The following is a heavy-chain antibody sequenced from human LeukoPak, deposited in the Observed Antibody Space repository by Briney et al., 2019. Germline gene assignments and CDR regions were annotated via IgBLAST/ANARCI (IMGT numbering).Heavy chain of an antibody. J-gene: IGHJ4*02. V-gene: IGHV1-46*01. Sequence: ASVKVSCKASGYTFTSYYMHWVRQAPGQGLEWMGIINPSGGSTSYAQKFQGRVTMTRDTSTSTVYMELSSLRSEDTAVYYCARGGTYYYGSGSLYYFDYWGQGTLVTVSS. CDR3: ARGGTYYYGSGSLYYFDY. CDR2: INPSGGST. D-gene: IGHD3-10*01. CDR1: GYTFTSYY.